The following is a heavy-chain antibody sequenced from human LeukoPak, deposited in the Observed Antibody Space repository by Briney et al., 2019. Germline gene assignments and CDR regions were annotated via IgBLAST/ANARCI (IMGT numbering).Heavy chain of an antibody. Sequence: GESLRISCKGSGYSFSSYWIGWVRQMPGKGLEWMGIIYPGDSDTRYSPSFRGQVTISADKSTSTAYLQWSSLKASDTAMYYCARQDYGYFQHWGQGTLVTVSS. CDR1: GYSFSSYW. J-gene: IGHJ1*01. CDR2: IYPGDSDT. CDR3: ARQDYGYFQH. D-gene: IGHD3-16*01. V-gene: IGHV5-51*01.